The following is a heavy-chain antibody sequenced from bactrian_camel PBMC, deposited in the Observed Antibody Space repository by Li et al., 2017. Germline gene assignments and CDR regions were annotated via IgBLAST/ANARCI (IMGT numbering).Heavy chain of an antibody. D-gene: IGHD1*01. J-gene: IGHJ4*01. CDR2: IEGDGTT. Sequence: HVQLVESGGASVQAGGSLRLSCAASGYTYSNGCMGWFRQAPGKEREGVAFIEGDGTTTYADSVKGRFALSQDNSKHTLYLQMNDLKPEDTAMYYCAADRCYPGWSRSGDDFPYWGRGTQVTVS. CDR3: AADRCYPGWSRSGDDFPY. CDR1: GYTYSNGC. V-gene: IGHV3S53*01.